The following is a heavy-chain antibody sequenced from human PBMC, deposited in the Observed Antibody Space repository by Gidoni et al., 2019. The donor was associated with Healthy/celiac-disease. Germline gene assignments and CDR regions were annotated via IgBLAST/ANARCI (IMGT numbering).Heavy chain of an antibody. Sequence: QVQLVESGGGVVQPGRSLRLSCAASGFTFSSYGMHWVRQAPGKGLEWVAVIWYDGSNKYYADSVKGRFTISRDNSKNTLYLQMNSLRAEDTAVYYCARDIPVSFDTARGCGMDVWGQGTTVTVSS. CDR2: IWYDGSNK. V-gene: IGHV3-33*01. J-gene: IGHJ6*02. D-gene: IGHD2-21*01. CDR3: ARDIPVSFDTARGCGMDV. CDR1: GFTFSSYG.